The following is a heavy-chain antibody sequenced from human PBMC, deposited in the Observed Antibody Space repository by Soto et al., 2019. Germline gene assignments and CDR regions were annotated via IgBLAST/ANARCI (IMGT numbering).Heavy chain of an antibody. CDR3: AREYCSGLNCYRDYGMDV. D-gene: IGHD2-15*01. CDR2: IYSGGAT. J-gene: IGHJ6*02. V-gene: IGHV3-53*01. CDR1: GFTVSSNY. Sequence: GGSLRLSCAASGFTVSSNYISWVRQAPGKGLEWVSVIYSGGATYYADSLKGRFTISRDNSKNTVSLQMNSLRAEDTAVYYCAREYCSGLNCYRDYGMDVWGQGTTVVVSS.